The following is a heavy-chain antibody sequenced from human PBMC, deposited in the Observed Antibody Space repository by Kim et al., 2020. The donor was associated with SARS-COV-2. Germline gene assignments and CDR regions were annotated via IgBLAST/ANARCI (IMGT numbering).Heavy chain of an antibody. CDR2: ISAYNGNT. V-gene: IGHV1-18*01. D-gene: IGHD1-1*01. Sequence: ASVKVSCKASGYTFTSYGISWVRQAPGQGLEWMGWISAYNGNTNYAQKLQGRVTMTTDTSTSTAYMELRSLRSDDTAVYYCARDAPLDPPLEYQGIDFDIWGQGTMVTVSS. CDR3: ARDAPLDPPLEYQGIDFDI. CDR1: GYTFTSYG. J-gene: IGHJ3*02.